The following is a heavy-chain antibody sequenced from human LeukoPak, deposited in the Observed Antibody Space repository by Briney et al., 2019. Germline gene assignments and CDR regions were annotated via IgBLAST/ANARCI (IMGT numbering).Heavy chain of an antibody. CDR1: GFTFSDRY. Sequence: GGSLRFSCGAAGFTFSDRYMSWIRQAPGKGMEWVAYISPNGNTIHYADSVKGRFTISRDNAKNSLFLQVNSLRAEDTAMYYCATETGWLFDYWGQGTLVTVSS. D-gene: IGHD5-12*01. J-gene: IGHJ4*02. CDR3: ATETGWLFDY. CDR2: ISPNGNTI. V-gene: IGHV3-11*04.